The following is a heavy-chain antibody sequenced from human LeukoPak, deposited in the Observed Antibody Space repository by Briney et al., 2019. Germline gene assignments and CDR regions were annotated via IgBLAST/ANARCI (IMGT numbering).Heavy chain of an antibody. CDR1: GFTFDDHA. J-gene: IGHJ4*02. CDR2: ITWDSGVK. D-gene: IGHD2-2*01. CDR3: AKGTRSVVPAASDS. Sequence: GGSLRLSCEVSGFTFDDHAMHWVRQAPGKGLEWVSGITWDSGVKEYADSVKGRFTISRDNAKKSLYLQMNSLRTEDTALYYCAKGTRSVVPAASDSWGQGTLVTVSS. V-gene: IGHV3-9*01.